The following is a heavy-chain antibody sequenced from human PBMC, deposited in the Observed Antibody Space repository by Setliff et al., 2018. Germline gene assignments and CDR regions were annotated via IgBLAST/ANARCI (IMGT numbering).Heavy chain of an antibody. CDR2: IIPILGIA. V-gene: IGHV1-69*10. CDR3: ARGRYHYDILTGYSTNDAFDI. J-gene: IGHJ3*02. Sequence: SVKVSCKASGGTFSSYAISWVRQAPGQGLEWMGGIIPILGIANYAQKFQGRVTMTRNTSISTAYMELSSLRSEDTAVYYCARGRYHYDILTGYSTNDAFDIWGQGTMVTVSS. D-gene: IGHD3-9*01. CDR1: GGTFSSYA.